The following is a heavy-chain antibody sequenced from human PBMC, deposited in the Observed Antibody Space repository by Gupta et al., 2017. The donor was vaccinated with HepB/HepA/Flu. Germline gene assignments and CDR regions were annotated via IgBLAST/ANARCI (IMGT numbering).Heavy chain of an antibody. V-gene: IGHV3-23*01. CDR2: ISDGGDNA. J-gene: IGHJ6*02. CDR1: GSTFRSYA. CDR3: AKDWGMDV. Sequence: EVHLLASGGGLVQPGGSLRLSCASSGSTFRSYAMSWVRLAPGKGLEWVSGISDGGDNANYADSVKGRFTISRGNSKNTLFLQMNSLRDEDTAVYYCAKDWGMDVWGQGTTVTVPS.